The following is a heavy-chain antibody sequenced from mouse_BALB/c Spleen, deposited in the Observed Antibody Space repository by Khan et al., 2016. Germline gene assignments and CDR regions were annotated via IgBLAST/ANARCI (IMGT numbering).Heavy chain of an antibody. CDR2: ISSGSTNI. J-gene: IGHJ4*01. CDR1: GFIFSGFG. D-gene: IGHD1-1*02. CDR3: ARMVGSYAMDY. Sequence: EVELVESGGDLVQPGGSRKLSCAASGFIFSGFGMHWVRQAPEKGLEWVAYISSGSTNIYYADTVKGRFTISRDNPKNTLFLQMTSLRSEDTAMYYCARMVGSYAMDYWGQGTSVTVSS. V-gene: IGHV5-17*02.